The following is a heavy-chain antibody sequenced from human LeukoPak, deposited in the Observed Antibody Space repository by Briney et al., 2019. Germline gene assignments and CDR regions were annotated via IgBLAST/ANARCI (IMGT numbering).Heavy chain of an antibody. J-gene: IGHJ4*02. Sequence: PGGSLRLSCAASGFTFSSSGMHWVRQAPGRGLEWVAFIQHDGTKTYYADSVKGRFTISRDSSENTLYLQMNILRTDDTAVYYCAKGAFVRLGELSPHWGQGTLATVSS. CDR1: GFTFSSSG. CDR2: IQHDGTKT. D-gene: IGHD3-16*02. V-gene: IGHV3-30*02. CDR3: AKGAFVRLGELSPH.